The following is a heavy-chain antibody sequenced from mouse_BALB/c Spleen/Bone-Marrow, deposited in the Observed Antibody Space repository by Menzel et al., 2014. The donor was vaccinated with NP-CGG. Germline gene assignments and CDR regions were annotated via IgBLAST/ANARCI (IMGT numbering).Heavy chain of an antibody. Sequence: QVQLQQSGAELVRPGASVKLSCKASGYTFTSYWINWVKQRPGQGLERIGNIYPSDSYTNYNQKFKDKATLTVDKSSSTAYMQLSSPTSEDSAVYYCTREGYYGSSYVDYWGQGTTLTVSS. CDR2: IYPSDSYT. V-gene: IGHV1-69*02. J-gene: IGHJ2*01. CDR1: GYTFTSYW. CDR3: TREGYYGSSYVDY. D-gene: IGHD1-1*01.